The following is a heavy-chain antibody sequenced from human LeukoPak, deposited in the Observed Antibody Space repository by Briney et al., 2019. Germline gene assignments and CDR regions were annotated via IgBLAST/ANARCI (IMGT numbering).Heavy chain of an antibody. CDR3: ARERGIVVIV. D-gene: IGHD3-22*01. V-gene: IGHV4-30-4*01. CDR2: IYNSGSA. CDR1: GGSITSGDYY. J-gene: IGHJ6*02. Sequence: SETLSLTCTVSGGSITSGDYYWSWIRQSPGTGLEWIGYIYNSGSATYNPSLKSRATISGDTSTNQVSLRLTSMTAADTAVYYCARERGIVVIVWGQGTTVTVSS.